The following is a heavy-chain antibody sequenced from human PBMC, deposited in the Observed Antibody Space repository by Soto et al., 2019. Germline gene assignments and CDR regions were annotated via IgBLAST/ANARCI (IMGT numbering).Heavy chain of an antibody. D-gene: IGHD6-6*01. J-gene: IGHJ5*02. Sequence: VESLKISCKGSGYSFTSYWISWVRQMPGKGLEWMVMIDPSDSYTNYSPSFQGHVTISAYKSIITAYLQWSSLKDSETAMYYCAGHKGGYSSSPESNNWFHXWGKVTLVTVSX. V-gene: IGHV5-10-1*01. CDR1: GYSFTSYW. CDR3: AGHKGGYSSSPESNNWFHX. CDR2: IDPSDSYT.